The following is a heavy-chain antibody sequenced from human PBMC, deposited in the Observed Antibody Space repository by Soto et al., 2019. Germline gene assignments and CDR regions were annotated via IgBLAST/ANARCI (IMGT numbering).Heavy chain of an antibody. Sequence: PGGSLRLSCAASGFTFSNHWMTWVRQAPGKGLEWVANIKEDGSEKYYVDSVRGRFIISRDNAKNSLYLQVNSLRVEDTAVYYCARERSRTSDCWECIDSWGQGPLVTVYS. CDR2: IKEDGSEK. CDR1: GFTFSNHW. D-gene: IGHD2-2*01. V-gene: IGHV3-7*01. CDR3: ARERSRTSDCWECIDS. J-gene: IGHJ4*02.